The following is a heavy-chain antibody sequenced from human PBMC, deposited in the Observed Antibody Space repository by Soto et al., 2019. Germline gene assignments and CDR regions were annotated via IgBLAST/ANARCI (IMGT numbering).Heavy chain of an antibody. J-gene: IGHJ4*02. V-gene: IGHV3-23*01. Sequence: LRRSCAASGFSFGSYALSWVRQAPGKGLEWVSTISGSDGKTFYADSVKGRFSISRDTSQSTLYLQMNSLRADDTAMYYCARWSYLDYWGQGTRVTVSS. CDR1: GFSFGSYA. CDR3: ARWSYLDY. CDR2: ISGSDGKT. D-gene: IGHD3-3*01.